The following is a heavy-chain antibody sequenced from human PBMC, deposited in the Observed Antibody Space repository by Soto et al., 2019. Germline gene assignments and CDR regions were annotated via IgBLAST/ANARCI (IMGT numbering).Heavy chain of an antibody. CDR3: ASQHYYDSSGYYVVY. CDR1: GGSISSNIYH. V-gene: IGHV4-39*01. J-gene: IGHJ4*02. Sequence: SETLSLTCTDSGGSISSNIYHWGWIRQPPGKGLEWIGNIHYSGSTYYDSSLKSRVTISVDTSKNQFSLKLSSVTAADTAVYYCASQHYYDSSGYYVVYWGQGTLVTVSS. D-gene: IGHD3-22*01. CDR2: IHYSGST.